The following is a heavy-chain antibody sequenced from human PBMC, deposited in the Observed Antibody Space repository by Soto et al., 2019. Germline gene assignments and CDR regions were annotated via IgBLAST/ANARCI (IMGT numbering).Heavy chain of an antibody. V-gene: IGHV1-69*01. J-gene: IGHJ2*01. CDR1: GGTFSSYA. CDR3: ARYDYDSSGYYSSSWYFDL. D-gene: IGHD3-22*01. CDR2: IIPIFGTA. Sequence: QVQLVQSGAEVEKPGSSVKVSCKASGGTFSSYAISWVRQAPGQGLEWMGGIIPIFGTANYAQKFQGRVTITADESTSTAYMELSSLRSEDTAVYYCARYDYDSSGYYSSSWYFDLWGRGTLVTVSS.